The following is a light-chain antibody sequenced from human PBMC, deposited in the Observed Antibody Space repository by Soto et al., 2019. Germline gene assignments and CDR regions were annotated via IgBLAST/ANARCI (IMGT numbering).Light chain of an antibody. CDR3: QQYGSSPPWT. Sequence: EIVLTQSPGTLSLSPGERPTLSCRASQSVSSSYLAWYQQKPGQAPXLXXYGASRRATGIPDRFSGIVSGTDFTLTIRRLETEDFAVYDGQQYGSSPPWTFGQGTKVDNK. J-gene: IGKJ1*01. CDR2: GAS. CDR1: QSVSSSY. V-gene: IGKV3-20*01.